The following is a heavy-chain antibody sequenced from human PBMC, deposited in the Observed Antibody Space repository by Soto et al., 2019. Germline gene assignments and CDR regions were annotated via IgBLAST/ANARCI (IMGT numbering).Heavy chain of an antibody. CDR3: TTDTAMVYYYYGMDV. CDR2: IKSKTDGGTT. J-gene: IGHJ6*02. D-gene: IGHD5-18*01. CDR1: GFTFSNAW. V-gene: IGHV3-15*07. Sequence: GGSLRLSCAASGFTFSNAWMNWVRQAPGKGLEWVGRIKSKTDGGTTDYAAPVKGRFTISRDDSKNTLYLQMNSLKTEDTAVYYCTTDTAMVYYYYGMDVWGQGTTVTVSS.